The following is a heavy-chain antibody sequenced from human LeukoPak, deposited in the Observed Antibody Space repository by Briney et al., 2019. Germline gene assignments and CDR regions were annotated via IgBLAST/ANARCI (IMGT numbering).Heavy chain of an antibody. CDR3: AKGDYGDYKLIDY. CDR2: ISSSGDTT. Sequence: GGSRRLSCAASGFTFGSYAISWVRQAPGKGLEWVSAISSSGDTTLYVDSVKGRFAISRDNSKNTLYLQMSGLRPEDTAIYYCAKGDYGDYKLIDYWGQGTLVTASS. CDR1: GFTFGSYA. D-gene: IGHD4-17*01. V-gene: IGHV3-23*01. J-gene: IGHJ4*02.